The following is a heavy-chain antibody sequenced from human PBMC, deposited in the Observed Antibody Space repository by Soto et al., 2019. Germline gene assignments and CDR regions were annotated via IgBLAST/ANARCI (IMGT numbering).Heavy chain of an antibody. Sequence: PGGSLRLSCAASGFTFSSYWMSWVRQAPGKGLEWVANIKQDGSEKYYVDSVKGRFTISRDNAKNSLYLQMNSLRAEDTAVYYCAREDSGFRIQLWYGDGMDVWGQGTTVTVSS. J-gene: IGHJ6*02. CDR1: GFTFSSYW. CDR3: AREDSGFRIQLWYGDGMDV. V-gene: IGHV3-7*01. D-gene: IGHD5-18*01. CDR2: IKQDGSEK.